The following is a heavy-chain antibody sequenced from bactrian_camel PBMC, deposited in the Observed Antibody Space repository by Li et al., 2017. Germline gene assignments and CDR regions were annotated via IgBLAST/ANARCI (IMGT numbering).Heavy chain of an antibody. J-gene: IGHJ4*01. CDR2: LDDGVNT. CDR3: ATGLLPVF. V-gene: IGHV3-2*01. Sequence: HVQLVESGGGLVQPGGSLRLSCAASGFSFSYVYMTWVRQAPGKGLEWGSGLDDGVNTYYADSVKGRFTVSRDNAKNTVTLQVNSLQSEDTALCYCATGLLPVFWGQGTQVTVS. D-gene: IGHD3*01. CDR1: GFSFSYVY.